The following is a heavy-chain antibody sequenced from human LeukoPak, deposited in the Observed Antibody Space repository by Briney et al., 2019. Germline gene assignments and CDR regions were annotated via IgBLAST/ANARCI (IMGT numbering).Heavy chain of an antibody. CDR2: INPNSGGT. CDR3: ARRIAAAGHFDY. Sequence: ASVKVSCKASGYTFTGYYLYWVRQAPGQGLEWMGRINPNSGGTNYAQKFQGRDTMTRDTSISTAYMELSSLRSDDTAVFYCARRIAAAGHFDYWGQGTLVTVSS. D-gene: IGHD6-13*01. J-gene: IGHJ4*02. V-gene: IGHV1-2*06. CDR1: GYTFTGYY.